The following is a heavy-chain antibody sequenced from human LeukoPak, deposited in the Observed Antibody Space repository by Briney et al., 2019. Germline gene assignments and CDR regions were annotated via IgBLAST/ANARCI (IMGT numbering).Heavy chain of an antibody. Sequence: GGSLRLSCAASGFTFSSYWMSWVRQAPGKGLKWVANIKQDGSEKYYEDSVKGRFTISRDNAKNSLYLQMNSLRAEDTAVYYCARGWLYYYYGMDVWGQGTTVTVSS. CDR3: ARGWLYYYYGMDV. CDR1: GFTFSSYW. V-gene: IGHV3-7*01. J-gene: IGHJ6*02. D-gene: IGHD5-12*01. CDR2: IKQDGSEK.